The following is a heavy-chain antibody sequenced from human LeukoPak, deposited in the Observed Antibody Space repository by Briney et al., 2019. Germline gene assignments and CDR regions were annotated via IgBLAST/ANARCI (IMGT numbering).Heavy chain of an antibody. CDR3: ARAWGSFDY. V-gene: IGHV3-48*01. Sequence: GGSLRLSCAASGFTFSSYSMTWVRQAPGKGLEWVSYISSSSSTIYYADSVKGRFTISRDNAKNSLYLQMNSLRAEDTAVYYCARAWGSFDYWGQGTLVTVSS. CDR1: GFTFSSYS. D-gene: IGHD7-27*01. CDR2: ISSSSSTI. J-gene: IGHJ4*02.